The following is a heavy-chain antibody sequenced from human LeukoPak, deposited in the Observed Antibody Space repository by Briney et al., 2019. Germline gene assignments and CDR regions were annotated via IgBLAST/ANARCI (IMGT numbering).Heavy chain of an antibody. Sequence: SKTLSLTCTVSGYSISSGYYWGWVRQPPGKGLEWIGSIYRSGSTYYNPSLKSRVTMSVDTSKNQFSLKLRSVTAADTAVYYCARDDYGDPFDYWGQGTLVIVSS. D-gene: IGHD4/OR15-4a*01. CDR1: GYSISSGYY. CDR2: IYRSGST. J-gene: IGHJ4*02. CDR3: ARDDYGDPFDY. V-gene: IGHV4-38-2*02.